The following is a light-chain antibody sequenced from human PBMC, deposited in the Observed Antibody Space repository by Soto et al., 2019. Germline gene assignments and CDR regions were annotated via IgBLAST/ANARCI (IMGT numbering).Light chain of an antibody. CDR2: LGS. J-gene: IGKJ2*01. CDR3: MQALQTPYT. Sequence: DIVMTQSPLSLPVTPGEPASISCRSSQSLLHSSGYNYLDWCLQRPGQSPQLLIYLGSNRTSGVPDRFSGSGSGTDFTLKISRVEAEDVGVYYCMQALQTPYTFGQGNKLEI. CDR1: QSLLHSSGYNY. V-gene: IGKV2-28*01.